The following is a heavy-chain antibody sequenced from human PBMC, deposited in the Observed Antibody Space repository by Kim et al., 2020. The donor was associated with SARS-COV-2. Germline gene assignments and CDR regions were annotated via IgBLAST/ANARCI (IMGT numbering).Heavy chain of an antibody. CDR1: GFTFSRYA. CDR2: ISGSGGGTT. J-gene: IGHJ4*02. V-gene: IGHV3-23*01. Sequence: GGSLRLSCTASGFTFSRYAMSWVRQAPGKGPEWVSGISGSGGGTTSYSDSVKGRFTISRDNSKETLFLEMNSLRAADTALYYCAKDWKLEVILGCFEWWGQATLVPGSS. D-gene: IGHD1-1*01. CDR3: AKDWKLEVILGCFEW.